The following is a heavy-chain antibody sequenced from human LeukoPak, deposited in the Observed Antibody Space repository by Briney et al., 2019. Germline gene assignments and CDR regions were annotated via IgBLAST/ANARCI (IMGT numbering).Heavy chain of an antibody. Sequence: TSETLSLTGTGSGGSIRSSSYYWGWIRQPPGKGVEWIGEINHSGSTNYNPSLKSRVTISVDTSKNQFSLKLSSVTAADTAVYYCARGDCSGGSCYAGSGAFDIWGQGTMVTVSS. CDR3: ARGDCSGGSCYAGSGAFDI. D-gene: IGHD2-15*01. CDR1: GGSIRSSSYY. V-gene: IGHV4-39*07. J-gene: IGHJ3*02. CDR2: INHSGST.